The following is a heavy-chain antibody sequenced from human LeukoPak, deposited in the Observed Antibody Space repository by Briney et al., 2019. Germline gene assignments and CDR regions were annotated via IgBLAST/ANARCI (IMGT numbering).Heavy chain of an antibody. J-gene: IGHJ3*02. CDR2: IYYSGST. V-gene: IGHV4-39*07. CDR1: GGSISSSSYY. D-gene: IGHD3-22*01. Sequence: SETLSLTCTVSGGSISSSSYYWGWIRQPPGKGLEWIGSIYYSGSTYYNPSLKSRVTISVDTSKNQFSLKLSSVTAADTAVYYCARLVGAMIVVDRNAFDIWGQGTMVTVSS. CDR3: ARLVGAMIVVDRNAFDI.